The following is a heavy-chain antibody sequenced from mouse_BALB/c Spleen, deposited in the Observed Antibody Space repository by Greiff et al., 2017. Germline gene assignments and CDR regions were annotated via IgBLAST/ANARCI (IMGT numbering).Heavy chain of an antibody. J-gene: IGHJ2*01. CDR1: GYSITSDYA. V-gene: IGHV3-2*02. CDR2: ISYSGST. Sequence: EVQLQQSGPGLVKPSQSLSLTCTVTGYSITSDYAWNWIRQFPGNKLEWMGYISYSGSTSYNPSLKSRISITRDTSKNQFFLQLNSVTTEDTATYYCARDGNYPDYWGQGTTLTVAS. D-gene: IGHD2-1*01. CDR3: ARDGNYPDY.